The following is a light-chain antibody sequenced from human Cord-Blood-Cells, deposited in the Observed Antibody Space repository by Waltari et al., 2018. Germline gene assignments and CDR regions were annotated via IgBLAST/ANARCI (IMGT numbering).Light chain of an antibody. Sequence: QSALTQPASVSGSPGQSITISCPGTSSDVGGYNYVSWYQQHPGKAPNLMIYNVSKRPSGVSNRFSGSKSGNTASLTISGLQAEDEADYYCSSYTSSSTFVFGGGTKLTVL. CDR1: SSDVGGYNY. J-gene: IGLJ2*01. CDR3: SSYTSSSTFV. V-gene: IGLV2-14*01. CDR2: NVS.